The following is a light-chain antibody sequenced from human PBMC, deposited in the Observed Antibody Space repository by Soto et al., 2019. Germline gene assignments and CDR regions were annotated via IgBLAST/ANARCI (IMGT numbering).Light chain of an antibody. V-gene: IGKV3-15*01. J-gene: IGKJ2*01. CDR1: QSVSSN. CDR2: GAS. CDR3: QQYNNWPET. Sequence: EIVMTQSPATLSVSPGERATLSCRASQSVSSNLAWYQQKPGQAPRLLIYGASTRATGIPARFNGSGSGTEFTLTISSLESEDFAVYYCQQYNNWPETFGRGTKLEIK.